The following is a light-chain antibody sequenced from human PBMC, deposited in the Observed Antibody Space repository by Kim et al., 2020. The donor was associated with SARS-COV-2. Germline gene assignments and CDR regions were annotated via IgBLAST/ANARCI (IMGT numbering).Light chain of an antibody. Sequence: QSALTQPASVSGSPGQSITISCTGTSSDVGGYNYVLWYQQHPGKAPKLMIYDVTKRPSGVSNRFSGSKSGNTASLTISGLQAEDEADYYCSSYTSSNTYCVFGTGTKVTVL. J-gene: IGLJ1*01. V-gene: IGLV2-14*01. CDR2: DVT. CDR1: SSDVGGYNY. CDR3: SSYTSSNTYCV.